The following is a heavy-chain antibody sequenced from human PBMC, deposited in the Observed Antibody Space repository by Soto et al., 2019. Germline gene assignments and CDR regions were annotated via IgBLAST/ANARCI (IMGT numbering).Heavy chain of an antibody. Sequence: SETLSLTCTVSGGSISSYYWSWIRQPPGKGLEWIGYIYYSGSTNYNPSLKSRVTISVDTSKNQFSLKLSSVTAAGTAVYYCARGHSSGWIDAFDIWGQGTMVTVSS. CDR1: GGSISSYY. CDR2: IYYSGST. CDR3: ARGHSSGWIDAFDI. V-gene: IGHV4-59*01. J-gene: IGHJ3*02. D-gene: IGHD6-19*01.